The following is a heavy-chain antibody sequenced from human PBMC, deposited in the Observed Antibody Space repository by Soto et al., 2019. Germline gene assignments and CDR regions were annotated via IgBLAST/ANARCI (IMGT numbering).Heavy chain of an antibody. CDR2: IYHGGTT. V-gene: IGHV4-38-2*02. CDR1: GDSISSGSY. J-gene: IGHJ4*03. Sequence: SETLSLTCTVSGDSISSGSYWGWIRQPPGEGPEWIASIYHGGTTFYNPSLKSRISISVDTSKNQFSLRLTSVTAADTATYYCARVRVMVVAGSTFDYWGPGTLVTVSS. D-gene: IGHD6-19*01. CDR3: ARVRVMVVAGSTFDY.